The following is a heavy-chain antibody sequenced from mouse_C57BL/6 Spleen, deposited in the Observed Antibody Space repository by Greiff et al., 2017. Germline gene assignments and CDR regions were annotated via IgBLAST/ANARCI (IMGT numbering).Heavy chain of an antibody. V-gene: IGHV3-6*01. Sequence: EVQVVESGPGLVKPSQSLSLTCSVTGYSITSGYYWNWLRQFPGNKLEWLGYVSYDGSNNYNPSLKTRISITRDTYKNQFFLKLNSVTTEDTATYYCARGGTLLSMDYWGQGTSVTVSS. CDR1: GYSITSGYY. J-gene: IGHJ4*01. D-gene: IGHD2-10*01. CDR3: ARGGTLLSMDY. CDR2: VSYDGSN.